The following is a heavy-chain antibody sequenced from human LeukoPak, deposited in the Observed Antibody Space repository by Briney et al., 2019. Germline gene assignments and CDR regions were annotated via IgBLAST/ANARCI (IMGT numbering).Heavy chain of an antibody. V-gene: IGHV3-21*04. CDR2: ILSSSSYI. J-gene: IGHJ3*02. CDR3: ARGYTNYGYVFDI. D-gene: IGHD4-11*01. CDR1: GFTFTSYS. Sequence: GSLRLSGARSGFTFTSYSMNGVRHAPRKGLEWVSSILSSSSYIYYAEAVKGRFTISRDNARNSLYLQVNNLRVEDTAVYYCARGYTNYGYVFDIWGQGTMVTVSS.